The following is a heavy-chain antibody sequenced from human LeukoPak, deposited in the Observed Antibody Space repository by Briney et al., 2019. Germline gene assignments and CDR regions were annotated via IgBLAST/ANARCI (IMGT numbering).Heavy chain of an antibody. J-gene: IGHJ4*02. V-gene: IGHV4-39*01. CDR3: ARLRRDGYNYLDY. CDR2: IYYSGST. Sequence: SETLSLTCTVSGGSITSNTYYWDWIRQPPGKGLEWIGSIYYSGSTYYNPSLKSRVTISVDTSKNQFSLKLSSVTAADTAVYYCARLRRDGYNYLDYWGQGTLVTVSS. CDR1: GGSITSNTYY. D-gene: IGHD5-24*01.